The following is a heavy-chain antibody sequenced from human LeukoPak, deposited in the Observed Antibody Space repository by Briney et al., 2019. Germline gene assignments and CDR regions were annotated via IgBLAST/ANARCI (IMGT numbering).Heavy chain of an antibody. CDR3: ARGITLLRGVIPSHYYYGMDV. V-gene: IGHV3-74*01. J-gene: IGHJ6*02. D-gene: IGHD3-10*01. CDR1: GFTFSSYW. CDR2: INSDGSST. Sequence: GGSLRLSCAVSGFTFSSYWMHCVRQAPGKGLVWVSRINSDGSSTSYADSVKGRFTISRDNAKNTLYLQMNSLRAEDTAVYYCARGITLLRGVIPSHYYYGMDVWGQGTTVTVSS.